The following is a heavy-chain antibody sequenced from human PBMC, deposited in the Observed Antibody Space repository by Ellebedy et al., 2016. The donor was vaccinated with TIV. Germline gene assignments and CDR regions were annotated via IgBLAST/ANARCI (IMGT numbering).Heavy chain of an antibody. CDR1: GGSLSGYY. J-gene: IGHJ4*02. CDR2: IHNNGDT. V-gene: IGHV4-59*08. D-gene: IGHD1-26*01. CDR3: ARHGKSGSYSPYFDY. Sequence: MPSETLSLTCTVSGGSLSGYYWSWIRQPPGKGLEWIAYIHNNGDTYYNPSLKSRVTISLDASKNQLSLKMSSVTATDTALFYCARHGKSGSYSPYFDYWGQGTLVTVSP.